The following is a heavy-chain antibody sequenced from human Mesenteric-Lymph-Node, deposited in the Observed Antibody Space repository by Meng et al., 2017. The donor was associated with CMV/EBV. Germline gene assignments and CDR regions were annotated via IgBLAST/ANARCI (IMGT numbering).Heavy chain of an antibody. Sequence: GESLKISCAASGFTFNNYWMHWVRRAPGKGLVWVSRINSDGSSTTYADSVKGRFTISRDNAKNTLFLQMNSLRAEDTAVYYCARYCSSTSCSYEGSYFGMDVWGQGTTVTVSS. D-gene: IGHD2-2*01. J-gene: IGHJ6*02. CDR1: GFTFNNYW. CDR3: ARYCSSTSCSYEGSYFGMDV. CDR2: INSDGSST. V-gene: IGHV3-74*01.